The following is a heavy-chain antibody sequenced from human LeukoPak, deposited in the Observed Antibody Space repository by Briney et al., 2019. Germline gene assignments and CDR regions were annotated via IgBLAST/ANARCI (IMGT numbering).Heavy chain of an antibody. Sequence: PSETLSLTCAVYGGSFSGYYWTWIRQTPGKGLEWIGEINHRGSTNYNPSLKSRVTISLDTSKNQFSLKLSSVTAADTAVYYCARGKRWLQSLDDWGQGTLVTVSS. CDR3: ARGKRWLQSLDD. J-gene: IGHJ4*02. D-gene: IGHD5-24*01. CDR1: GGSFSGYY. V-gene: IGHV4-34*01. CDR2: INHRGST.